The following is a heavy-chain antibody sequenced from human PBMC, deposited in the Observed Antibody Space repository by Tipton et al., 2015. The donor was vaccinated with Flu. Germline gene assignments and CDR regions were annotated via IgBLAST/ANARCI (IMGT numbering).Heavy chain of an antibody. J-gene: IGHJ4*02. CDR2: IIPISATT. CDR3: ARDTYSPGYGSPLYFDF. D-gene: IGHD5-18*01. CDR1: GFSFSSYA. Sequence: QLVQSGAEVKKPGSSVKVSCKASGFSFSSYAISWVRQAPGQGLEWVGRIIPISATTDYAQRFQDRVTITADESTGTAYMELIRLRSEDTAVYHCARDTYSPGYGSPLYFDFWGPGTLVTVSA. V-gene: IGHV1-69*15.